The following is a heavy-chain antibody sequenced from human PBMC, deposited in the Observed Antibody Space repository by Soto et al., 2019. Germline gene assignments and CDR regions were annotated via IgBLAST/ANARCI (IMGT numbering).Heavy chain of an antibody. CDR3: AREYGDCPFYYFDY. Sequence: SVKVSCKASGGTFSSYAISWVRQAPGQGLEWMGGIIPIFGTANYAQKFQGRVTITADKSTSTAYMELSSLRSEDTAVYYCAREYGDCPFYYFDYWGQGTLVTVSS. CDR2: IIPIFGTA. CDR1: GGTFSSYA. V-gene: IGHV1-69*06. D-gene: IGHD4-17*01. J-gene: IGHJ4*02.